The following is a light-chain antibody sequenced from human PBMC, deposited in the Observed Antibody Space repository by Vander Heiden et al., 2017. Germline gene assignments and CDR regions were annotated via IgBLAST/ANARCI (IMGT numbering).Light chain of an antibody. J-gene: IGKJ2*01. CDR1: QGSSNY. V-gene: IGKV1-16*02. Sequence: DIQVTPSPSSLSASVGDRVTITCRASQGSSNYLAWFQQKPGKAPKSLIYAASSLQSGVPSKVSGSGSGTDFTLTISSLQAEDFETEYCQQYNSDPMYTFGQGTKLEIK. CDR2: AAS. CDR3: QQYNSDPMYT.